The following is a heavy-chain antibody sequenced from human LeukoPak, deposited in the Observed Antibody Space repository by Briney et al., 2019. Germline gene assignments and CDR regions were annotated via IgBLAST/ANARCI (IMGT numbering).Heavy chain of an antibody. CDR3: ARGKYCSSTSCPRYFDY. V-gene: IGHV4-34*01. Sequence: SETLSLTCSVSGGSIRSYYWSWIRQPPGKGLEWIGEINHSGSTNYNPSLKSRVTISVDTSKNQFSLKLSSVTAADTAVYYCARGKYCSSTSCPRYFDYWGQGTLVTVSS. CDR1: GGSIRSYY. J-gene: IGHJ4*02. CDR2: INHSGST. D-gene: IGHD2-2*01.